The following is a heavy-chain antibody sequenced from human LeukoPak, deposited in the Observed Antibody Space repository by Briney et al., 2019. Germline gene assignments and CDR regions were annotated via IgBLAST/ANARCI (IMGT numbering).Heavy chain of an antibody. CDR1: GFTFSNYA. V-gene: IGHV3-23*01. D-gene: IGHD3-9*01. CDR3: AKRIDRSFDY. CDR2: VSGSGGST. J-gene: IGHJ4*02. Sequence: GGSLRLSCAASGFTFSNYAMSWVRQAPGKGLECVSAVSGSGGSTYYADSVKGRFTISRDNSKNTLYLQMNSLRAEDTAVYYCAKRIDRSFDYWGQGTLVTVSS.